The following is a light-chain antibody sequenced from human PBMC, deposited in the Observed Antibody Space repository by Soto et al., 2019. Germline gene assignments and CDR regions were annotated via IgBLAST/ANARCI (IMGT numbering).Light chain of an antibody. CDR3: AAWDDSLSGRNWV. CDR1: SSNVGSNY. Sequence: QSVLTQPPSASGTPGQRVTISCSGSSSNVGSNYVYWYQQLPGTAPKLLIYRNNQRPSGVPDRFSGSKSGTSASLAISRLRSEDEEDYYCAAWDDSLSGRNWVFGGGTKLTVL. CDR2: RNN. J-gene: IGLJ3*02. V-gene: IGLV1-47*01.